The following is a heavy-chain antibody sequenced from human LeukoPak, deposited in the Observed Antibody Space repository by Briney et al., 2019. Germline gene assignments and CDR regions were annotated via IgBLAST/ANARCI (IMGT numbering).Heavy chain of an antibody. CDR3: ARRYSSGWRDNWFDP. CDR1: GGSISSYW. CDR2: FFYSGNYLEST. J-gene: IGHJ5*02. D-gene: IGHD6-19*01. Sequence: SETLSLTCSVSGGSISSYWWSWIRQAPGKGLEWIGSFFYSGNYLESTNYGPSLRSRVSMSVDTSKSQFSLKLSPVTAADTAVYYCARRYSSGWRDNWFDPWGQGTLVTVSS. V-gene: IGHV4-59*12.